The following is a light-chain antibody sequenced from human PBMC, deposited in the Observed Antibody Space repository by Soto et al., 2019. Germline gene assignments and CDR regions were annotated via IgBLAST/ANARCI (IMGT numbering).Light chain of an antibody. J-gene: IGLJ2*01. V-gene: IGLV2-8*01. CDR1: SSDVGGYNY. Sequence: QSALTRPPSASGSPGQSVIISCTGTSSDVGGYNYVSWYQQHPGKAPKLIIYEVTKRPSGVPYRFSGSKSGNTASLTVSGLQTEDEADYYCSSYGGFNNVLFGGGTKLTVL. CDR2: EVT. CDR3: SSYGGFNNVL.